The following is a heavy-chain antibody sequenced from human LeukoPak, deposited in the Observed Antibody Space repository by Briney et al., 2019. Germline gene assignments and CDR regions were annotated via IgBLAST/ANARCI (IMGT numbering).Heavy chain of an antibody. D-gene: IGHD3-3*01. J-gene: IGHJ4*02. V-gene: IGHV3-74*01. CDR3: AKDGKRFLEWLLYQYYFDY. CDR1: GFTFSSSW. Sequence: PGGSLRLSCAASGFTFSSSWMHWVRQAPEKGLVWVSRINSDGSSTSYADSVKGRFTISRDNSKNTLYLQMNSLRAEDTAVYYCAKDGKRFLEWLLYQYYFDYWGQGTLVTVSS. CDR2: INSDGSST.